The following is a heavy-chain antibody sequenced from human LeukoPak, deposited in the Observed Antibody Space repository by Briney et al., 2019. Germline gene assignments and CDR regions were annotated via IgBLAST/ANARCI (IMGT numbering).Heavy chain of an antibody. CDR2: IYPGDSDT. Sequence: GGSLQISCKGSGYIFTSYWIGWVRQLPGKGLEWMGIIYPGDSDTRYRPSFQGQVTISADKSISTAYLQWSSLKASDTAMYYCARRSSGWYDWGQGTLVTVSS. CDR3: ARRSSGWYD. J-gene: IGHJ4*02. CDR1: GYIFTSYW. D-gene: IGHD6-13*01. V-gene: IGHV5-51*01.